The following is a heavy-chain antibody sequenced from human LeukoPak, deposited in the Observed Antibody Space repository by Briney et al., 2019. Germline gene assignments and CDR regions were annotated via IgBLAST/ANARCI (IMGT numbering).Heavy chain of an antibody. Sequence: GGSLRLSCAVSGFPFSGYWLSWVRQAPGKGLEWVSYLGTTISYISYSDSVKGRFTISRDNAKNSLYLQMNSLRAEDTALYYCAREGFYSGLDIWGQGTTVTVSS. V-gene: IGHV3-21*01. CDR3: AREGFYSGLDI. CDR1: GFPFSGYW. CDR2: LGTTISYI. J-gene: IGHJ6*02.